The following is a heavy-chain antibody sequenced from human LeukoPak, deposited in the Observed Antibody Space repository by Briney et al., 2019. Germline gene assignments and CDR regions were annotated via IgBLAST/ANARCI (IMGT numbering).Heavy chain of an antibody. Sequence: GGSLRLSCAASGFTFSSYWMHWVRQAPGKGLVWVSRINSDGSSTSYADSVKGRFTISRDNAKNTLYLQMNSLRAEDTAVYYRARVPYSSGWSRGPFDYWGQGTLVTVSS. CDR3: ARVPYSSGWSRGPFDY. J-gene: IGHJ4*02. CDR1: GFTFSSYW. V-gene: IGHV3-74*01. CDR2: INSDGSST. D-gene: IGHD6-19*01.